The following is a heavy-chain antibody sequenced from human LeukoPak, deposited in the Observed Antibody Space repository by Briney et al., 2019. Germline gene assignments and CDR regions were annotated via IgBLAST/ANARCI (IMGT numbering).Heavy chain of an antibody. CDR2: IRSKDYGGTT. J-gene: IGHJ4*02. Sequence: PGGSLRLSSTASGFTFGDYAMSWFRQAPGKGLEWVSFIRSKDYGGTTEYAASVNGRFTISRDDSKSFAYLQMNNLKTEDTAVYYCTRVVHGYSYGSGDYWGQGTLVTVSS. V-gene: IGHV3-49*03. D-gene: IGHD5-18*01. CDR1: GFTFGDYA. CDR3: TRVVHGYSYGSGDY.